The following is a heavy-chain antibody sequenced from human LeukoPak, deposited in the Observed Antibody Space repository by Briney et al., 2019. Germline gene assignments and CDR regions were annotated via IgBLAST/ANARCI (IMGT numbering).Heavy chain of an antibody. D-gene: IGHD5-18*01. CDR1: GVPCDDYA. CDR3: AKDKGPSRGYSYGPYYYYGMDV. V-gene: IGHV3-9*01. Sequence: GQSLRLPCSYSGVPCDDYAMHWVREAAGKGLGWVSGISWNSGSIGYADSVKGRFTISRDNAKNSLYLQMNSLRAEHTALYYCAKDKGPSRGYSYGPYYYYGMDVWGQGTTVTVSS. CDR2: ISWNSGSI. J-gene: IGHJ6*02.